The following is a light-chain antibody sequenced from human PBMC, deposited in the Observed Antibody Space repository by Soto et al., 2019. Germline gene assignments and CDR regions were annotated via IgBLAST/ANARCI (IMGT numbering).Light chain of an antibody. Sequence: QSALTQPASVSGSPGQSITISCTGTVGLVSWYQQHPGKVPKLIIYDDTKRPSGVPDRFSGSKSGTSASLAISGLRSEDEADYYCAAWDDSLSAVVFGGGTKLTVL. CDR2: DDT. V-gene: IGLV2-14*02. CDR3: AAWDDSLSAVV. CDR1: VGL. J-gene: IGLJ2*01.